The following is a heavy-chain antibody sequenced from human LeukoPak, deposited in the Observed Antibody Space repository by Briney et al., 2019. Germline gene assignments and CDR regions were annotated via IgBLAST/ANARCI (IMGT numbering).Heavy chain of an antibody. D-gene: IGHD6-13*01. J-gene: IGHJ3*02. CDR2: IYSGGST. CDR1: GFTVSSNY. CDR3: ARDRAAAHDAFDI. V-gene: IGHV3-66*02. Sequence: GGSLRLSCAASGFTVSSNYMSWVRQAPGKGLEWVSVIYSGGSTYYADSVKGRFTISRDNSKNTLYLQMNSLRAEDTAVYYCARDRAAAHDAFDIWGQGTMVSVSS.